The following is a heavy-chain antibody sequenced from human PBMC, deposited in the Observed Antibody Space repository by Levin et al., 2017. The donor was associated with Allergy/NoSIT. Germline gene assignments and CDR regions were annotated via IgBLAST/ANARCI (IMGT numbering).Heavy chain of an antibody. J-gene: IGHJ4*02. V-gene: IGHV3-33*01. CDR1: GFTFSSYG. CDR3: ARGGNFWSGLALYPGASGDY. Sequence: SCAASGFTFSSYGMHWVRQAPGKGLEWVAVIWYDGSNKYYADSVKGRFTISRDNSKNTLYLQMNSLRAEDTAVYYCARGGNFWSGLALYPGASGDYWGQGTLVTVSS. D-gene: IGHD3-3*01. CDR2: IWYDGSNK.